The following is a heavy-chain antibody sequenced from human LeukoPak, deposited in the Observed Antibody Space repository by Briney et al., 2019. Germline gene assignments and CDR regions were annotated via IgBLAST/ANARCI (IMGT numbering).Heavy chain of an antibody. CDR2: IWYDGSNK. CDR1: GFTFSSYG. D-gene: IGHD6-13*01. CDR3: ARDYYSSSWYVARGLYFQH. V-gene: IGHV3-33*01. Sequence: GGSLRLSCAASGFTFSSYGMHWVRQAPGKGLEWVAVIWYDGSNKYYADSVKGRFTISRDNSKNTRYLQMNSLRAEDTAVYYCARDYYSSSWYVARGLYFQHWGQGTLVTVSS. J-gene: IGHJ1*01.